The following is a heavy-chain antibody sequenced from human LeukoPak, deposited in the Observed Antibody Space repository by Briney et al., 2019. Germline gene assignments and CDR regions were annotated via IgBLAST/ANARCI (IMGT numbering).Heavy chain of an antibody. V-gene: IGHV1-8*02. Sequence: ASVKVSCKASGYTFTSYGISWVRQATGQGLEWMGWMNPNSGNTGYAQKFQGRVTMTRNTSISTAYMELSSLRSEDTAVYYCARDLPSYEMATTFDYWGQGTLVTVSS. CDR2: MNPNSGNT. CDR3: ARDLPSYEMATTFDY. CDR1: GYTFTSYG. J-gene: IGHJ4*02. D-gene: IGHD5-24*01.